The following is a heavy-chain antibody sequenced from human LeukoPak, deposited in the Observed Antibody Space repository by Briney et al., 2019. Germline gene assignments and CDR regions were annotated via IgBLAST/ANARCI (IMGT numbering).Heavy chain of an antibody. CDR1: GDSVSSYVAA. Sequence: SQTLSLTCVISGDSVSSYVAACNWIRQSPSRGLEWLGRIYYRSRWFNDYAVSVKSRITINPDTSTNQFSLQLNSVTPEDTAVYYYVRGEQQWHFDFWGQGTLITVSS. V-gene: IGHV6-1*01. CDR2: IYYRSRWFN. D-gene: IGHD6-19*01. CDR3: VRGEQQWHFDF. J-gene: IGHJ4*02.